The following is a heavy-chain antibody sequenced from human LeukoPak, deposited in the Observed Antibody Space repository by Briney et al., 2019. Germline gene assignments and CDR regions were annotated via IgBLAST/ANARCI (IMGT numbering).Heavy chain of an antibody. D-gene: IGHD4-17*01. CDR2: IIPMFGTA. J-gene: IGHJ4*02. Sequence: GASVKVSCKASGGTFSGDAISWVRLAPGQGLEWMGAIIPMFGTANYAQKFQGRVTITADESTNTAYMDLSSLRYEDTAVYYCARTAAYYGEPEMTFDYWGQGTLVTVSS. CDR1: GGTFSGDA. CDR3: ARTAAYYGEPEMTFDY. V-gene: IGHV1-69*13.